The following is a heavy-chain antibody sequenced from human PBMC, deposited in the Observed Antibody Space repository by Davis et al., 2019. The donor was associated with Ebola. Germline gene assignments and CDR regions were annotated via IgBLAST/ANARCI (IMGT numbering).Heavy chain of an antibody. Sequence: PGGSLRLSCAASGFTVSSNYMSWVRQAPGKGLEWVSVIYSGGSTYYADSVKGRFTISRDNSKNTLYLQMNSLRAEDTAVYYCARWRVRSDEGWFDPWGQGTLVTVSS. J-gene: IGHJ5*02. D-gene: IGHD3-3*01. CDR1: GFTVSSNY. CDR2: IYSGGST. V-gene: IGHV3-66*01. CDR3: ARWRVRSDEGWFDP.